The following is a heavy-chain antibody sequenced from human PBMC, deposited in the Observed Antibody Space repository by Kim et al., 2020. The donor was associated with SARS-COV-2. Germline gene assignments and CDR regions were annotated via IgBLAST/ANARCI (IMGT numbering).Heavy chain of an antibody. V-gene: IGHV3-23*03. J-gene: IGHJ4*02. Sequence: GGSLRPSCAASGFTFSSYAMTWVRQAPGKGLEWVSVIYSGDSSTYYADSVKGRFTISRDNSKKTLYLQMNSLRAEDTAVYYCAKALNWRSRVCDYWGQGALVTVSS. CDR2: IYSGDSST. CDR3: AKALNWRSRVCDY. D-gene: IGHD2-8*02. CDR1: GFTFSSYA.